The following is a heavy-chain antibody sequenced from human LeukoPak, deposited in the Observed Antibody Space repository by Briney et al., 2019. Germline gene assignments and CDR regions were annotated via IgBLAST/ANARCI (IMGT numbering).Heavy chain of an antibody. J-gene: IGHJ4*02. D-gene: IGHD3-10*01. Sequence: PSQTLSLTCTVSGGSISTGDFYWSWIRQPPGKGLEWIGYIYYSGSTSYSPSLKSRVTISLDTSKNQFSLKLTSVTAADTAVYYCARGAMFRGTAYSPGEWGQGTLVTVSS. V-gene: IGHV4-30-4*01. CDR3: ARGAMFRGTAYSPGE. CDR2: IYYSGST. CDR1: GGSISTGDFY.